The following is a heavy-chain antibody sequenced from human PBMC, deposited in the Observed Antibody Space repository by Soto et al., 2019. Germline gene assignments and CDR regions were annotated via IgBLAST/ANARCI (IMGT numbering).Heavy chain of an antibody. Sequence: SVKVSCKASGGTFSSYAIGWVRQAPGQGLEWMGGIIPIFGTANYAQKFQGRVTITADESTSTAYMELSSLRSEDTAVYYCARSVEVTAMVFVSWFDPWGQGTLVTVSS. V-gene: IGHV1-69*13. CDR3: ARSVEVTAMVFVSWFDP. D-gene: IGHD5-18*01. CDR1: GGTFSSYA. J-gene: IGHJ5*02. CDR2: IIPIFGTA.